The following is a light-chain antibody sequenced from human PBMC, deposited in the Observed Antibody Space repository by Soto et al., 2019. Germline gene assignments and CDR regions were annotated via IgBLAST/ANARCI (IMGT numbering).Light chain of an antibody. V-gene: IGLV2-14*01. Sequence: QSALTQPASVSGSPGQSITISCTGTSSDVGGYNYVSWYQQHPGKVPKLVIYDVSTRPSGVSNRFSGSKSDNTASLTISGLQAEDEADYYCRSYTSRSTYVFGIGTKVTVL. J-gene: IGLJ1*01. CDR1: SSDVGGYNY. CDR2: DVS. CDR3: RSYTSRSTYV.